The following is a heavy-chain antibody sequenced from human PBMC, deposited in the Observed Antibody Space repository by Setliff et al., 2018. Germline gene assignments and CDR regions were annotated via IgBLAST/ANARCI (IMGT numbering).Heavy chain of an antibody. J-gene: IGHJ5*02. CDR3: ARDVPLTTVTKNYFGP. Sequence: GASVKVSCKASGYTFTTFGVSWVRQVPGQGLEWLGWVSPHSGITRYGQKFQGRVTLTSETTTGTVYMELRSLNSDDTAVYYCARDVPLTTVTKNYFGPWGQGTLVTVSS. CDR1: GYTFTTFG. CDR2: VSPHSGIT. V-gene: IGHV1-18*01. D-gene: IGHD4-17*01.